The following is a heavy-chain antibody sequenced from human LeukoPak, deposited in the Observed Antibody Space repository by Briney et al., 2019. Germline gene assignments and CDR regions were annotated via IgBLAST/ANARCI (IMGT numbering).Heavy chain of an antibody. J-gene: IGHJ4*02. CDR1: GYTITGYY. Sequence: GASVKVSCKASGYTITGYYMHWVRQAPGQGLEWMGRINPNSGGTNSAQKFQGRITMTRDTSISTAYMELSRLRSDDTAVYYCARDRGDDTVPYFDYWGQGTLVTVSS. CDR3: ARDRGDDTVPYFDY. CDR2: INPNSGGT. V-gene: IGHV1-2*06. D-gene: IGHD3-22*01.